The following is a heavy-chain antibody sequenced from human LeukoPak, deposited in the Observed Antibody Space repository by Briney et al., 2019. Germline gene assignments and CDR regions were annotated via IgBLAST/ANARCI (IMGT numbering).Heavy chain of an antibody. CDR2: IKQDGSEK. V-gene: IGHV3-7*01. D-gene: IGHD2-15*01. Sequence: GGSLRLSCAASGLTFSTYWMTWVRQAPGKGLEWVANIKQDGSEKNYVDSVKGRFTISRDNAKNSLYLQMNSLRAEDTAVYYCARSARYCSGGSCYAPGQFDPWGQGTLVTVSS. CDR3: ARSARYCSGGSCYAPGQFDP. J-gene: IGHJ5*02. CDR1: GLTFSTYW.